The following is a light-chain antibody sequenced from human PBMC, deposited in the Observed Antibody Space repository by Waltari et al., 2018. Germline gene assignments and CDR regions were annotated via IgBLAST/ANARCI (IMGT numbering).Light chain of an antibody. Sequence: DIVMTQSPDSLAVSLGERATINCKSSQSVLHSSNNKNYLAWYQQKPGQTPTLFIYWASTRESGVPDRFSGSGSGTDFTLTISSLQAEDVAVYYCQQYNGYSGTFGQGTKVEIK. CDR3: QQYNGYSGT. CDR2: WAS. J-gene: IGKJ1*01. V-gene: IGKV4-1*01. CDR1: QSVLHSSNNKNY.